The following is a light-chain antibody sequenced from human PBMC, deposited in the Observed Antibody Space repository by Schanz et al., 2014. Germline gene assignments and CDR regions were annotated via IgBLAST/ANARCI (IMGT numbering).Light chain of an antibody. J-gene: IGKJ3*01. CDR3: QQSHANPFT. Sequence: EIVMTQSPATLSVSPGERATLSCRASQSVSSNLAWYQQKPGQAPRLLIYGASTRATGIPARFSGSGSGTEFTLTISSLQSEDVATYYCQQSHANPFTFGPGTRVDIK. CDR2: GAS. V-gene: IGKV3-15*01. CDR1: QSVSSN.